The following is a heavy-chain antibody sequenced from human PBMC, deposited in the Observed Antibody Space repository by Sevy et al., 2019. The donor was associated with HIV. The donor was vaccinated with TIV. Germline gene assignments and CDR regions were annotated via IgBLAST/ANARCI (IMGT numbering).Heavy chain of an antibody. J-gene: IGHJ4*02. CDR2: IYYNGHI. Sequence: SETLSLTCTVSGGSITSLYWNWIRQPPGKGLEWIANIYYNGHINYNPSLRSRVTLSLDTSKNQFSLRLSSVTAADTAMYYCAGENAWGRGYSWGQGTLVTVSS. D-gene: IGHD1-26*01. CDR1: GGSITSLY. CDR3: AGENAWGRGYS. V-gene: IGHV4-59*08.